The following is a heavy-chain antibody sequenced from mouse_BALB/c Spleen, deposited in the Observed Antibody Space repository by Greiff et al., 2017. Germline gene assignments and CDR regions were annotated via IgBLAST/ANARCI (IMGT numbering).Heavy chain of an antibody. CDR2: INSDGGST. Sequence: EVQVVESGGGLVQPGESLKLSCESTEYDFPSYYMSWFRKTPEKRLELVAAINSDGGSTYYPDTMERRFIISRDNTKKTLYLQMGSLSSEDTALYCSAREGALLQPLCAMDYWGRGTSVTVSS. J-gene: IGHJ4*01. D-gene: IGHD1-2*01. CDR3: AREGALLQPLCAMDY. V-gene: IGHV5-2*01. CDR1: EYDFPSYY.